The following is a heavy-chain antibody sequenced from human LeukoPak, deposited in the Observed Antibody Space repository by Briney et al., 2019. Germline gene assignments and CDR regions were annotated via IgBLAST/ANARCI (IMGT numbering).Heavy chain of an antibody. CDR2: ISGSGGST. Sequence: GGSQRLSCAASGFTFSSYAMSWVRQAPGKGLEWVSAISGSGGSTYYADSVKGRFTISRDNSKNTLYLQMNSLRAEDTAVYYCAKGGGVTIFGVVTDAGYWGQGTLVTVSS. V-gene: IGHV3-23*01. D-gene: IGHD3-3*01. J-gene: IGHJ4*02. CDR3: AKGGGVTIFGVVTDAGY. CDR1: GFTFSSYA.